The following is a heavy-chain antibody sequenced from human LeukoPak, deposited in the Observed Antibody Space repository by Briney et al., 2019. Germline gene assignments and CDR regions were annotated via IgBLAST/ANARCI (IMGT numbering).Heavy chain of an antibody. D-gene: IGHD3-9*01. CDR3: AREVLTGYSFDY. CDR2: IWYDGSNK. V-gene: IGHV3-33*08. J-gene: IGHJ4*02. Sequence: GGSLRLSCAASGFTFSTYAMHWVRQAPGKGLEWVAVIWYDGSNKYYADSVKGRFTISRDNSKNTLYLQMNSLRAEDTAVYYCAREVLTGYSFDYWGQGTLVTVSS. CDR1: GFTFSTYA.